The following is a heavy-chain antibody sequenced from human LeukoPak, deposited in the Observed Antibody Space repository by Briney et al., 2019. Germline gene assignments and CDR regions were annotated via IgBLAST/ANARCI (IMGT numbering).Heavy chain of an antibody. Sequence: SETLSLTCTVSGASVSSGGYYWSWIRQPPGKGLEWIGNIYYSGSTNYNPSLKSRVTISVDTSKNQFSLKVSSVIAADTAVYYCARRGGAGRSFDYWGQGTLVTVSS. J-gene: IGHJ4*02. D-gene: IGHD2-21*01. CDR1: GASVSSGGYY. CDR2: IYYSGST. CDR3: ARRGGAGRSFDY. V-gene: IGHV4-61*08.